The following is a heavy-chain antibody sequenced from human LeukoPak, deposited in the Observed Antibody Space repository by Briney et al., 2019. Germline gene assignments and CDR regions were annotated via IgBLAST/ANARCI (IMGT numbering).Heavy chain of an antibody. CDR2: IYYSGST. CDR1: GGSISSVNYY. J-gene: IGHJ4*02. CDR3: ARSEQWLVPLDH. Sequence: SETLSLTCTVSGGSISSVNYYWGWIRQPPGKGLEWIGSIYYSGSTYYNPSLKSRVTISVDTSKNQFSLKLSSVTAADTAVYYRARSEQWLVPLDHWGQGTLVTVSS. V-gene: IGHV4-39*07. D-gene: IGHD6-19*01.